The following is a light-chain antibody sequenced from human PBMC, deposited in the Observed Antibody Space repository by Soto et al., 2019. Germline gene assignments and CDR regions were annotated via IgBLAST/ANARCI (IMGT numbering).Light chain of an antibody. Sequence: QAVVTQPPSASGSPGQSVTISCTGTSSDVGNYNYVSWYQQHPGKAPKLMIYEVNKRPSGVPDRFSGSKSGNTASLTVSGLQAEDEADYYCSSCTVSNNFVFGTGTKLTVL. V-gene: IGLV2-8*01. CDR3: SSCTVSNNFV. CDR2: EVN. J-gene: IGLJ1*01. CDR1: SSDVGNYNY.